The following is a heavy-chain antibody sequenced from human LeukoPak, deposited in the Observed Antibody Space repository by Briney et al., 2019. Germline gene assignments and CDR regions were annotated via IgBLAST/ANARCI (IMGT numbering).Heavy chain of an antibody. J-gene: IGHJ4*02. D-gene: IGHD3-9*01. CDR2: IYSSGKT. Sequence: SSETLSLTCTVSGGSINNYYWTWIRQPAGKGLEWIGRIYSSGKTNYNPSLKSRVTMSVDTSNNQLSLMMTSVTAADTAVFYCARTPQGDNYFDYWGQGHLVTVSS. V-gene: IGHV4-4*07. CDR3: ARTPQGDNYFDY. CDR1: GGSINNYY.